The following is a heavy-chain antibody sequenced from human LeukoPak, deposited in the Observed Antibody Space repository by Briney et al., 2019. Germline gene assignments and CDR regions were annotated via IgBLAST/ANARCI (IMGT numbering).Heavy chain of an antibody. Sequence: SVKVSCKASGGTFSSYTISWVRQAPGQGLEWMGRIIPILGIANYAQKFQGRVTITADKSTSTAYMELSSLRSEDTAVYYCAIGYSSSWYGGSWFDPWGQGTLVTVSS. V-gene: IGHV1-69*02. D-gene: IGHD6-13*01. CDR1: GGTFSSYT. CDR3: AIGYSSSWYGGSWFDP. J-gene: IGHJ5*02. CDR2: IIPILGIA.